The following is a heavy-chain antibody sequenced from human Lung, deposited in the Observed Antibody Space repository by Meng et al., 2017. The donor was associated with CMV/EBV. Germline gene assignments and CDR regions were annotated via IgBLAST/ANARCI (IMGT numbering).Heavy chain of an antibody. CDR3: ARDAGTVAVSGIGDY. CDR2: ISASNGDT. D-gene: IGHD6-19*01. V-gene: IGHV1-18*01. Sequence: ASXXVSXKASGYIFTKYGVNWMRQAPGQGPEWMGWISASNGDTMYAPRVQGRVTMTTDTSTSTANMELRGLRSDDTAVYYCARDAGTVAVSGIGDYWGQGXLVTVSS. CDR1: GYIFTKYG. J-gene: IGHJ4*02.